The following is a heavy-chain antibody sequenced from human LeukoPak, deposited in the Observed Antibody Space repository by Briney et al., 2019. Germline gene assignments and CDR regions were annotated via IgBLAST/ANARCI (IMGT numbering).Heavy chain of an antibody. CDR1: GDSVSSNSAA. CDR2: TYYRSKWYN. Sequence: SQTLSLTCAISGDSVSSNSAAWNWIRQSPSRGPEWLGRTYYRSKWYNDYAVSVKSRITINPDTSKNQFSLQLNSVTPEDTAVYYCARAYCSSTSCYVWAFDIWGQGTMVTVSS. V-gene: IGHV6-1*01. D-gene: IGHD2-2*01. J-gene: IGHJ3*02. CDR3: ARAYCSSTSCYVWAFDI.